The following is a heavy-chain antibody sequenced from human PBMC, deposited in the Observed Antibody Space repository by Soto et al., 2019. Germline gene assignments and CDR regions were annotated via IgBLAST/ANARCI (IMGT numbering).Heavy chain of an antibody. J-gene: IGHJ5*02. CDR2: IYYSGST. CDR1: GGSISSSSYY. V-gene: IGHV4-39*01. D-gene: IGHD3-3*01. Sequence: SETLSLTCTVSGGSISSSSYYWGWIRQPPGKGLEWIGSIYYSGSTYYNPSLKSRVTISVDTSKNQFSLKLSSVTAADTAVYYCARMYYDFWSGYYTGNWFDPWGQGTLVTVYS. CDR3: ARMYYDFWSGYYTGNWFDP.